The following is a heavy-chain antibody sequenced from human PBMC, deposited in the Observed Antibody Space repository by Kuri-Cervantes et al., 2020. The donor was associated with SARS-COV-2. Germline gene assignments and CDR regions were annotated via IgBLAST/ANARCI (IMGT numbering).Heavy chain of an antibody. CDR1: GYTFASYY. CDR2: INPSGGST. Sequence: ASVKVSCKASGYTFASYYMHWVRQAPGQGLEWMGIINPSGGSTSYAQKFQGRVTMTRDTSTSTVYMELSSLRSDDTAVYYCARAYRGSSGSNRGYFDYWGQGTLVTVSS. V-gene: IGHV1-46*01. CDR3: ARAYRGSSGSNRGYFDY. J-gene: IGHJ4*02. D-gene: IGHD6-19*01.